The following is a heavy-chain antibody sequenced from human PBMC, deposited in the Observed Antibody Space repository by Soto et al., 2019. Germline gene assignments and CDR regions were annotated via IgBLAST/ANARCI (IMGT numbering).Heavy chain of an antibody. CDR2: IAADSGNT. CDR1: GFAFADSA. V-gene: IGHV1-58*01. Sequence: ASVKVSCKASGFAFADSAVQWVRQARGQRLEWIGWIAADSGNTKYAQRFQERVTVTLDKTARTAFMEMWGLTSDDTAVYFCARDNGYYDFWGQGTLVTVSS. CDR3: ARDNGYYDF. D-gene: IGHD2-8*01. J-gene: IGHJ4*02.